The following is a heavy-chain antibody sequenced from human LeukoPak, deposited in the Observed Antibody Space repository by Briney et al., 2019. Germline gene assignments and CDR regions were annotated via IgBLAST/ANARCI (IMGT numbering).Heavy chain of an antibody. Sequence: PSETLSLTCTVSGGSISSYYWSWIRQPPGKGLEWIGYIYYSGSTNYNPSLKSRVTISVDTSKNQFSLKLSSVTAADPAVYYCARDLAPAAYFDYWGQGTLVTVSS. CDR1: GGSISSYY. D-gene: IGHD2-2*01. V-gene: IGHV4-59*12. CDR2: IYYSGST. J-gene: IGHJ4*02. CDR3: ARDLAPAAYFDY.